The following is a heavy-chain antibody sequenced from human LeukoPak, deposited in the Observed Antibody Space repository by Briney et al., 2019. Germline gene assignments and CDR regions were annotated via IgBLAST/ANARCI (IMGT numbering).Heavy chain of an antibody. D-gene: IGHD3-22*01. CDR2: ISSSSSTI. CDR3: ARGVYYYDSSGSRDFDY. J-gene: IGHJ4*02. Sequence: PGGSLRLSCAASGFTFSSYSMNWVRQAPGKGLEWVSYISSSSSTIYYADSVKGRFTISRDNAKNSLYLQMNSLRAEDTAVYYRARGVYYYDSSGSRDFDYWGQGTLVTVSS. V-gene: IGHV3-48*01. CDR1: GFTFSSYS.